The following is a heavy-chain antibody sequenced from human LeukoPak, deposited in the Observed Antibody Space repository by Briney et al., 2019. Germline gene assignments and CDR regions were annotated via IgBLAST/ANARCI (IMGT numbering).Heavy chain of an antibody. J-gene: IGHJ4*02. CDR3: AYGAGGFEYYLDY. D-gene: IGHD4/OR15-4a*01. CDR1: GFTFSSYA. CDR2: ISESGSST. Sequence: GGSLRLSCAASGFTFSSYAMSWVRQAPGKGLEWVAGISESGSSTYYADSVKGRFSISRDNSKNTLYVQINSLRAEDTAIYYCAYGAGGFEYYLDYWGQGTLVTVSS. V-gene: IGHV3-23*01.